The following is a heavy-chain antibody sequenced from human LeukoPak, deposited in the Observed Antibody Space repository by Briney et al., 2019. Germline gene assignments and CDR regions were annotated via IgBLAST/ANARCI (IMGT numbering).Heavy chain of an antibody. Sequence: GGSLSLSCAASGFTFSNYWMHWVRQAPGKGLVWVSRINSDGSSTTYADSVKGRFTISRDNAKNTLYVQMNSLRAEDTAVYYCARVRSGSSAGNYGMDVWGQGTTVTVSS. V-gene: IGHV3-74*01. D-gene: IGHD1-26*01. J-gene: IGHJ6*02. CDR3: ARVRSGSSAGNYGMDV. CDR2: INSDGSST. CDR1: GFTFSNYW.